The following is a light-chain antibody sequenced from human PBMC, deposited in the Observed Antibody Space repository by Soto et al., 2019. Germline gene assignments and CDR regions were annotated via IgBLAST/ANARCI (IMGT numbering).Light chain of an antibody. CDR3: QQRINWFT. J-gene: IGKJ4*01. CDR2: DAS. V-gene: IGKV3-11*01. CDR1: QSVSSY. Sequence: EIVLTQSPATLSLSPGERATLSCRASQSVSSYLAWYQQKPGQAPRLLIYDASNRATGIPARFSGSGSGTDFTLTIIGLEPEDFAVYYCQQRINWFTFGGGTKVEIK.